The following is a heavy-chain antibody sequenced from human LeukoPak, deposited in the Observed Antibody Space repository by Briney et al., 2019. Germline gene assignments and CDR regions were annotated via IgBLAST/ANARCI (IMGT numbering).Heavy chain of an antibody. D-gene: IGHD5-18*01. CDR1: GFTFSSYS. CDR3: ARGSGYSYAFTGRERTKSRLDY. Sequence: GGSLRLSCAASGFTFSSYSMNWVRQAPGKGLEWVSYISSSSSTIYYADSVKGRFTISRDNSKNMLFLQMDSLKPEDTAVYYCARGSGYSYAFTGRERTKSRLDYWGQGTLVTVSS. CDR2: ISSSSSTI. J-gene: IGHJ4*02. V-gene: IGHV3-48*01.